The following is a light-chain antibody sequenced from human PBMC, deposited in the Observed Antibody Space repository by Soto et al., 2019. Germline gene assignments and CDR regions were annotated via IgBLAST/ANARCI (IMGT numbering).Light chain of an antibody. CDR2: GAS. V-gene: IGKV3-20*01. J-gene: IGKJ1*01. CDR1: QSVTTNY. Sequence: ESVLTQSPGTLSLSPGERATLPCRASQSVTTNYLAWYQHKPGQAPRRLIYGASSRDIGIPDRFSGSGSGTDFTLTISRLEPEDFAVYYCQQYGSSPRTFGQGTKVEL. CDR3: QQYGSSPRT.